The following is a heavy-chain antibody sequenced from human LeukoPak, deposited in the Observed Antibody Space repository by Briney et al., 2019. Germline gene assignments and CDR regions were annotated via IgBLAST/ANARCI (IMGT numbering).Heavy chain of an antibody. V-gene: IGHV3-64*01. CDR2: ISSNGGST. CDR1: GFTFSSYA. D-gene: IGHD5-24*01. J-gene: IGHJ4*02. CDR3: VRRDGYNFDY. Sequence: GGSLRLSCAASGFTFSSYAMHWVRQAPGKGLEYVSAISSNGGSTYYANSVKGRFTIPRDNSKNTVYLQMGNLRVEDTAVYYCVRRDGYNFDYWGQGTLVTVSS.